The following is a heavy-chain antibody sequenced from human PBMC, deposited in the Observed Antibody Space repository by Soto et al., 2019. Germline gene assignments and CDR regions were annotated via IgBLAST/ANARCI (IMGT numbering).Heavy chain of an antibody. CDR3: AAGLTLFVHAPDY. Sequence: SVKVSCKASGLTFTSSAVQWVRQPRGQRLEWIGWIDVGSGNTNYAQKFQERVTITRDMSTTTAYMELSSLRSEDTAVYYCAAGLTLFVHAPDYWGQGTLVTVSS. CDR2: IDVGSGNT. D-gene: IGHD3-3*01. CDR1: GLTFTSSA. J-gene: IGHJ4*02. V-gene: IGHV1-58*01.